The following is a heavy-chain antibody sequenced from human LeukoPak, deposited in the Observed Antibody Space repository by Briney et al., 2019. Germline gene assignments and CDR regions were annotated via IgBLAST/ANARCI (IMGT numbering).Heavy chain of an antibody. J-gene: IGHJ5*02. V-gene: IGHV3-20*01. D-gene: IGHD6-13*01. CDR1: GFTFDDYG. CDR3: ARARLAAAAGTWFDP. Sequence: GGSLRLSCAASGFTFDDYGMSWVRQAPGKGLEWVSGINWNGGSTGYAVSVKGRFTISRDNAKNSLYLQMNSLRAEDTALYHCARARLAAAAGTWFDPWGQGTLVTVSS. CDR2: INWNGGST.